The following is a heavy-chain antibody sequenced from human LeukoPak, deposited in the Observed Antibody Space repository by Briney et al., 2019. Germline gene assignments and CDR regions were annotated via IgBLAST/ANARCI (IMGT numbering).Heavy chain of an antibody. J-gene: IGHJ6*04. D-gene: IGHD2/OR15-2a*01. V-gene: IGHV4-34*01. Sequence: SDTLSLTCDVYGGSFSGYYWSWIRQPPGKGLEWIGEINHSGSTNYNPSLKSRVTISVDTSKNQFSLKLSSVTAADTAVYYCARRAFPHGMDVWGKGTTVTVSS. CDR2: INHSGST. CDR3: ARRAFPHGMDV. CDR1: GGSFSGYY.